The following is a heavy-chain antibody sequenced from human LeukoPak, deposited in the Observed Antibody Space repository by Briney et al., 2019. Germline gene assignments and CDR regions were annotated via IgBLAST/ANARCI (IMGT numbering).Heavy chain of an antibody. V-gene: IGHV4-61*03. J-gene: IGHJ6*03. CDR3: ARGRVSSSSWSSTYYYYFYMDV. Sequence: SETLSLTCTVSGGSISSISYYWSWIRQPPGKGLEWIGYIDHTGSTNYNPSLNSRVTISRDTSKNHFSLELSSVTAADTAVYFCARGRVSSSSWSSTYYYYFYMDVWGKGTTVTVSS. CDR1: GGSISSISYY. CDR2: IDHTGST. D-gene: IGHD6-13*01.